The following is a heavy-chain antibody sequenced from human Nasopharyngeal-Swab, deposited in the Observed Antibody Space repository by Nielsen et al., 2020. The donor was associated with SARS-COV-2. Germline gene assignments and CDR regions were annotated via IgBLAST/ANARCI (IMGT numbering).Heavy chain of an antibody. CDR1: GGSISSSNW. D-gene: IGHD6-13*01. CDR2: IYHSGST. CDR3: ARVRQLPSIAAAGPDAPDAFDI. V-gene: IGHV4-4*02. J-gene: IGHJ3*02. Sequence: SETLSLTCAVSGGSISSSNWWSWVRQPPGKGLEWLGEIYHSGSTNYNPSLKSRVTISVDKSKNQFSLKLSSVTAADTAVYYCARVRQLPSIAAAGPDAPDAFDIWGQGTMVTVSS.